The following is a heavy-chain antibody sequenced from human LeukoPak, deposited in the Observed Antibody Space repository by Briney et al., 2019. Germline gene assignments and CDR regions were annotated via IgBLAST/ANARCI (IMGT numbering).Heavy chain of an antibody. J-gene: IGHJ4*02. CDR2: MYDSGST. Sequence: SETLSLTCTVSGGSISSYYWSWIRQPPGKGLELIGYMYDSGSTNYNPSLRSRVTISVDTSKNQFSLRLSSVTAADTAVYYCARHGGSYTFDFWGQGVLVTVSS. V-gene: IGHV4-59*01. CDR3: ARHGGSYTFDF. CDR1: GGSISSYY. D-gene: IGHD1-26*01.